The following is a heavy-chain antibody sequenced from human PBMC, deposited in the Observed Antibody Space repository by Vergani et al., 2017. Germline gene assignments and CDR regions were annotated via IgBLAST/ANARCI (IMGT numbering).Heavy chain of an antibody. CDR1: GYTFTRYA. Sequence: QVQLVQSGAEVKKPGASVKVSCKASGYTFTRYAINWVRQAPGQGLEWMGWINTTTGNLTYAQGFTGRFVFSLDTSVTAAYLQINSLKAEDSALYYCARVLNGYDSCGSLGNWGQGTLLIVSS. V-gene: IGHV7-4-1*02. CDR2: INTTTGNL. J-gene: IGHJ4*02. D-gene: IGHD3-22*01. CDR3: ARVLNGYDSCGSLGN.